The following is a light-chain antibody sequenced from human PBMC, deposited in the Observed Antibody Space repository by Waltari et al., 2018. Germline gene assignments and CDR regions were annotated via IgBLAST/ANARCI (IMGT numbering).Light chain of an antibody. CDR3: CSYAGSSTFDVV. Sequence: SALTQPASVSGSPGPSITISCTGPSRDGAGYNYVSWFQQHPGKAPKLMIYDVSKRPSGVSNRFSGSKSGNTASLTISGLQAEDEADYYCCSYAGSSTFDVVFGGGTKLTVL. V-gene: IGLV2-23*02. J-gene: IGLJ2*01. CDR2: DVS. CDR1: SRDGAGYNY.